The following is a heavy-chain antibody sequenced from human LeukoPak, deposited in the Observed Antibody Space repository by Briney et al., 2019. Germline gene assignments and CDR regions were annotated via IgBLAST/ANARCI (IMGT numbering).Heavy chain of an antibody. CDR3: ASHGDYYGSGSYYRRDAFDI. CDR1: EFTFSDYY. Sequence: GGSLRLSCAASEFTFSDYYMSWIRQAPGKGLEWVSYISSSGSTIYYADSVKGRFTISRDNAKNSLYLQMSSLRAEDTAVYYCASHGDYYGSGSYYRRDAFDIWGQGTMVTVSS. V-gene: IGHV3-11*01. J-gene: IGHJ3*02. CDR2: ISSSGSTI. D-gene: IGHD3-10*01.